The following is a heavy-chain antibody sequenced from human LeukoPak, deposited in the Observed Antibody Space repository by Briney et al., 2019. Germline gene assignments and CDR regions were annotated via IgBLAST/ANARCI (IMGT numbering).Heavy chain of an antibody. Sequence: ASVKVSCKASGYTFTCYYMHWVRQAPGQGLEWMGWINPNSGGTNYAQKFQGRVTMTRDTSISTDYMELSRLRSDDTAVYYCAFIGRYCSSTSCSFDYWGQGTLVTVSA. D-gene: IGHD2-2*01. V-gene: IGHV1-2*02. CDR3: AFIGRYCSSTSCSFDY. J-gene: IGHJ4*02. CDR1: GYTFTCYY. CDR2: INPNSGGT.